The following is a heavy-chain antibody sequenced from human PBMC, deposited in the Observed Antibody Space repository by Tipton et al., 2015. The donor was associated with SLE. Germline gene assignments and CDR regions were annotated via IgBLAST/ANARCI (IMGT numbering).Heavy chain of an antibody. J-gene: IGHJ2*01. CDR3: ARRRWLQLDWYFDL. V-gene: IGHV1-69*01. Sequence: QSGPEVKKPGSSVKVSCKASGGTFSNFAISWVRQAPGQGLEWMGEIIPIFGTPNSAQKFQGRVTITADEVTSTAYMGLSSLRPEDTAVYYCARRRWLQLDWYFDLWGRGILVTVSS. CDR1: GGTFSNFA. D-gene: IGHD5-24*01. CDR2: IIPIFGTP.